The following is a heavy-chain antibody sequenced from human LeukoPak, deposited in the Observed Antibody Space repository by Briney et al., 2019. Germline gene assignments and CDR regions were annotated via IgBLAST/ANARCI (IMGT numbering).Heavy chain of an antibody. V-gene: IGHV4-59*12. CDR2: VDHTGST. CDR1: DDSITMYY. J-gene: IGHJ3*02. CDR3: ARIKRGGWKDAFDI. Sequence: PSETLSLTCSVSDDSITMYYWTWIRQPPGKGLEWIGYVDHTGSTNFNPSLNGRVSISRDTSKNLFSLRLRSVTAADTAVYYCARIKRGGWKDAFDIWGQGTMVTVSS. D-gene: IGHD1-1*01.